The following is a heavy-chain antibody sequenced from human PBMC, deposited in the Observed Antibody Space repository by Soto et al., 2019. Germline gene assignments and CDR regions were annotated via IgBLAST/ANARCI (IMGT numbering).Heavy chain of an antibody. D-gene: IGHD3-10*01. CDR2: ITPMIGTP. CDR1: GGTFYTYA. Sequence: QVHLVQSGAEVKRPGSSGRVSCRASGGTFYTYAFPWVRQAHGQGLEWMGGITPMIGTPKYAQKFQGRVTFSADESGSTAYVELSNLRADDTAVYYSAREVSVMTSVFGFWGQGTLITVSS. CDR3: AREVSVMTSVFGF. J-gene: IGHJ4*02. V-gene: IGHV1-69*01.